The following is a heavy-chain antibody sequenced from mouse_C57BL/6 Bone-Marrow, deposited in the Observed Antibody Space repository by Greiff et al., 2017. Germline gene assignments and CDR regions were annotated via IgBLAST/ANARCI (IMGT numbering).Heavy chain of an antibody. D-gene: IGHD3-1*01. Sequence: QVQLQQSGAELARPGASVKLSCKASGYTFTSYWMQWVKQRPGQGLEWIGEIDPSDSYSNYNQKFKGKATLTVDTSSSTAYMQLSRLTSEDSAVYYCASRVFDYWGQGTTLTVSS. V-gene: IGHV1-50*01. CDR3: ASRVFDY. CDR2: IDPSDSYS. CDR1: GYTFTSYW. J-gene: IGHJ2*01.